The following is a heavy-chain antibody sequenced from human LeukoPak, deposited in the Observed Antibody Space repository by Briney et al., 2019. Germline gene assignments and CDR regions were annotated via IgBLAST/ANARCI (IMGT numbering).Heavy chain of an antibody. CDR3: ARDGGFWSGYSS. D-gene: IGHD3-3*01. CDR1: GGSISSSSYY. Sequence: SETLSLTCTVSGGSISSSSYYWGWIRQPPGKGLEWIGNIYYSGSTYYNPSLKSRVTISVDTSKNQFSLKLSSVTAADTAVYYCARDGGFWSGYSSWGQGTLVTVSS. J-gene: IGHJ4*02. V-gene: IGHV4-39*02. CDR2: IYYSGST.